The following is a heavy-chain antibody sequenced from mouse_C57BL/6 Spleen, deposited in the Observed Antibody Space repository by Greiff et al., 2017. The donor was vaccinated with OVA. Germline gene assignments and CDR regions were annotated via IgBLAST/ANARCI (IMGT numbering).Heavy chain of an antibody. CDR1: GFSFNTYA. J-gene: IGHJ2*01. V-gene: IGHV10-1*01. CDR2: IRSKSNNYAT. CDR3: VRQDFDY. Sequence: DVQLQESGGGLVQPKGSLKLSCAASGFSFNTYAMNWVRQAPGKGLEWVARIRSKSNNYATYYADSVKDRFTISRDDSESMLYLQMNNLKTEYTAMYYCVRQDFDYWGQGTTLTVSS.